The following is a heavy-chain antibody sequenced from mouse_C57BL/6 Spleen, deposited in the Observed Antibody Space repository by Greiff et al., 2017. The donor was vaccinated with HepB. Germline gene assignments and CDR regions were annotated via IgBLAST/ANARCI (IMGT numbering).Heavy chain of an antibody. D-gene: IGHD1-1*01. CDR3: ARGTVVAHWYFDV. V-gene: IGHV1-54*01. J-gene: IGHJ1*03. Sequence: QVQLQQSGAELVRPGTSVKVSCKASGYAFTNYLIEWVKQRPGQGLEWIGVINPGSGGTNYNEKFKGKATLTADKSSSTAYMQLSSLTSEDSAVYFCARGTVVAHWYFDVWGTGTTVTVSS. CDR1: GYAFTNYL. CDR2: INPGSGGT.